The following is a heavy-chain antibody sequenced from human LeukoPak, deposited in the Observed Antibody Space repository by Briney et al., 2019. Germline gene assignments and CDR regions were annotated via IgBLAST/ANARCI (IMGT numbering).Heavy chain of an antibody. CDR2: IYYSGIT. CDR3: ASSVEGYYYYYMDV. D-gene: IGHD3-3*01. J-gene: IGHJ6*03. CDR1: GDSISNYY. V-gene: IGHV4-59*01. Sequence: SETLSLTCTVSGDSISNYYWSWIRQPPGKGLEWIGYIYYSGITNYNPSLKSRVTISVDTSKNQFSLKLSSVTAADTAVYYCASSVEGYYYYYMDVWGRGATVTISS.